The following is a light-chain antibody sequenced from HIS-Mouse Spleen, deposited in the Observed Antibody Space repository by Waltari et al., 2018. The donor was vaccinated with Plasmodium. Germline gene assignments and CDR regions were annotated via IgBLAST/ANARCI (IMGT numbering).Light chain of an antibody. Sequence: PGQSITISCTAPSSAVGRYNLVSWYQAHPGKAPKLMLYEGSKRPSVVSNRFSGSKSGNTASLTISGLQAEDESDYYCCSYAGSSTWVFGGGTKLTVL. CDR2: EGS. J-gene: IGLJ3*02. CDR3: CSYAGSSTWV. CDR1: SSAVGRYNL. V-gene: IGLV2-23*01.